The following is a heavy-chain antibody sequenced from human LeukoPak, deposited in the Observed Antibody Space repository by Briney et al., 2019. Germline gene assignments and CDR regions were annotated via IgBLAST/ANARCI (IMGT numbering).Heavy chain of an antibody. Sequence: SETLSLTCAVYGGSFSGYYWSWIRQPPGKGLEWIGEINHSGSTNYNPSLKSRVTISVDTSKNQFSLKLSSVTAADTAVYYCARRMGLLWFGEPNRRNYFDYWGQGTLATVSS. V-gene: IGHV4-34*01. CDR3: ARRMGLLWFGEPNRRNYFDY. CDR2: INHSGST. CDR1: GGSFSGYY. J-gene: IGHJ4*02. D-gene: IGHD3-10*01.